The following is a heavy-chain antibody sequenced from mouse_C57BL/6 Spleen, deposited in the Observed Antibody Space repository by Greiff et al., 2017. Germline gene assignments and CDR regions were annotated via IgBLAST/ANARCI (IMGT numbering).Heavy chain of an antibody. J-gene: IGHJ3*01. CDR2: IRNKANGYTT. V-gene: IGHV7-3*01. D-gene: IGHD2-5*01. CDR3: ARNMDDSNARRFAY. Sequence: EVQVVESGGGLVQPGGSLSLSCAASGFTFTDYYMSWVRQPPGKALEWLGFIRNKANGYTTEYSVSVKGRFTISRDNSQSILYLQMNALRAEDSATYYCARNMDDSNARRFAYWGQGTLVTVSA. CDR1: GFTFTDYY.